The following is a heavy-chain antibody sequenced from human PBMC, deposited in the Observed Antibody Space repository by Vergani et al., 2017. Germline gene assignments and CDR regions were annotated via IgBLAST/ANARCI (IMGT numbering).Heavy chain of an antibody. CDR1: GGSISSYY. CDR3: AGMAYSSGWYSSPEGMDV. Sequence: QVQLQESGPGLVKPSETLSLTCTVSGGSISSYYWSWIRQPPGKGLEWIGYIYYSGSTNYNPSLQSRVTISVDTSKNQFSLKLSSVTAAATAVYYCAGMAYSSGWYSSPEGMDVWGQGTTVTVSS. V-gene: IGHV4-59*01. CDR2: IYYSGST. J-gene: IGHJ6*02. D-gene: IGHD6-19*01.